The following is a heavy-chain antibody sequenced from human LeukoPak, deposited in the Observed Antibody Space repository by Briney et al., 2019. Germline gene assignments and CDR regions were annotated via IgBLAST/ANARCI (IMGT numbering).Heavy chain of an antibody. CDR1: GGSISSGGYY. D-gene: IGHD2-15*01. CDR2: IYYSGST. Sequence: KLSQTLSLTCTVSGGSISSGGYYWSWIRQHPGKGLEWIGYIYYSGSTYYNPSLKSRVTISVDTSKNQFSLKLSSVTAADTAVYYCARDYCSGGSCYSAYWGQGTLVTVSS. V-gene: IGHV4-31*03. J-gene: IGHJ4*02. CDR3: ARDYCSGGSCYSAY.